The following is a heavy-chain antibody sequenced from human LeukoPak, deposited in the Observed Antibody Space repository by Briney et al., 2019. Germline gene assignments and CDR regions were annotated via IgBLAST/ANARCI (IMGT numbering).Heavy chain of an antibody. Sequence: GGSLRLSCAGSGFTFSRYNMNWVRQAPGKGLEWVSAISGSGGSTYYADSVKGRFTISRDNSKNTLYLQMNSLRAEDTAVYYCAKDPTAMVTYAFDIWGQGTMVTVSS. CDR3: AKDPTAMVTYAFDI. CDR1: GFTFSRYN. J-gene: IGHJ3*02. CDR2: ISGSGGST. D-gene: IGHD5-18*01. V-gene: IGHV3-23*01.